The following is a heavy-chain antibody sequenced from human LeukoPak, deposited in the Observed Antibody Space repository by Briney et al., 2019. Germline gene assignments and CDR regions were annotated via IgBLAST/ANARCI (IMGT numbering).Heavy chain of an antibody. CDR2: MNPNSGNT. D-gene: IGHD2-2*01. CDR3: ARALRYCSTTSCQYNFDY. CDR1: RYTFTNYE. V-gene: IGHV1-8*01. Sequence: ASVKVSRKASRYTFTNYEINGVRQAAGQGVEWMGWMNPNSGNTGYAQKFQGRVTMTRNTSISTAYMGLSSLKSEDTAVYYCARALRYCSTTSCQYNFDYWGQGTLVTASS. J-gene: IGHJ4*02.